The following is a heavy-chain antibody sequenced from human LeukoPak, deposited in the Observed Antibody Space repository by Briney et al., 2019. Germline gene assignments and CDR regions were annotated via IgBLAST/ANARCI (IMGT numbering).Heavy chain of an antibody. D-gene: IGHD3-22*01. CDR2: IYTSGST. CDR1: GGSINTYY. CDR3: ARAPIDSAMKDYYDSSGYPHYFDY. Sequence: SETLSLTCTVSGGSINTYYWTWIRQPAGRGLEWIGRIYTSGSTNYNPSLKSRVTMSVDTSKNQFSLKLRSVTAADTAVYYCARAPIDSAMKDYYDSSGYPHYFDYWGQGTLVTVSS. V-gene: IGHV4-4*07. J-gene: IGHJ4*02.